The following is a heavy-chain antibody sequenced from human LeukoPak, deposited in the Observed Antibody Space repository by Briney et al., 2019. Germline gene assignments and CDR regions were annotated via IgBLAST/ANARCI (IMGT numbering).Heavy chain of an antibody. D-gene: IGHD3-10*01. CDR2: IYFSGDT. Sequence: PSETLCLTCTVSGGSMSSYYWSWIRQPPGKGLEWIGYIYFSGDTNYNPSLKSRLSISVDTSRNQFSLSLDSVTAADTAVYYCARDRGQLGRPYYYGMDVWGQGTTVTVSS. CDR1: GGSMSSYY. V-gene: IGHV4-59*01. CDR3: ARDRGQLGRPYYYGMDV. J-gene: IGHJ6*02.